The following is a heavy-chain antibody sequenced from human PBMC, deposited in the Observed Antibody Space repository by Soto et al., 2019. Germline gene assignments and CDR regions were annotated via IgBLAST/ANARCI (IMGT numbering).Heavy chain of an antibody. CDR1: GFTFTSSA. CDR2: IVVGSGNT. Sequence: QMQLVQSGPEVKKPGTSVKVSCKASGFTFTSSAVQWERQARGQRLEWIGWIVVGSGNTNYAQKFQERVTITRDMSTSTAYMELSSLRSEDTAVYYCAASPHYYDSSGYYDYWGQGTLVTVSS. D-gene: IGHD3-22*01. CDR3: AASPHYYDSSGYYDY. J-gene: IGHJ4*02. V-gene: IGHV1-58*01.